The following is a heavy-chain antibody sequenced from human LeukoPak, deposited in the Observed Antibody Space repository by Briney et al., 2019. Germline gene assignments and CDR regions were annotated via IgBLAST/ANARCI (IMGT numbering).Heavy chain of an antibody. Sequence: SETLSLTCTVSGGSISSYYWSWIRQPPGKGLEWIGYIYYSGSTNYNPSLKSRVTISVDTSKNQFSLKLSSVTAADTAVYYCARHRYYDFWSGYQYYFDYWGQGTLVTVSS. D-gene: IGHD3-3*01. V-gene: IGHV4-59*01. J-gene: IGHJ4*02. CDR3: ARHRYYDFWSGYQYYFDY. CDR2: IYYSGST. CDR1: GGSISSYY.